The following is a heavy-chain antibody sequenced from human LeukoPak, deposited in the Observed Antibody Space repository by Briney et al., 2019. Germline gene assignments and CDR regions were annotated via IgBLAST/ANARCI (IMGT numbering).Heavy chain of an antibody. J-gene: IGHJ4*02. Sequence: GGSLRLSCAASGFTVSSNYISWVRQAPGKGLEYVSAISSNGGSTYYANSVKGRFTISRDNSKNTLYLQMGSLRAEDMAVYYCARAPRTSIAARYFDYWGQGTLVTVSS. V-gene: IGHV3-64*01. D-gene: IGHD6-6*01. CDR3: ARAPRTSIAARYFDY. CDR1: GFTVSSNY. CDR2: ISSNGGST.